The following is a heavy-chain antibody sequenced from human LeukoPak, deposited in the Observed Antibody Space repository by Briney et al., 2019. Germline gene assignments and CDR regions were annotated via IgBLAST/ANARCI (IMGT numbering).Heavy chain of an antibody. CDR2: INHSGST. CDR3: AEELRSYFDY. V-gene: IGHV4-34*01. CDR1: GGSFSGYY. D-gene: IGHD4-23*01. Sequence: SETLSLTCAVYGGSFSGYYWSWIRQPPGKGLEWIGEINHSGSTNYNPSLKSRVTISVDTSKNQFSLKLSSVTAADTAVYYCAEELRSYFDYWGQGTLVTVSS. J-gene: IGHJ4*02.